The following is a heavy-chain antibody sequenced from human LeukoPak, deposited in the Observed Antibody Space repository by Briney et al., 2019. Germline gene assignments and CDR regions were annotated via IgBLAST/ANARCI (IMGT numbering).Heavy chain of an antibody. CDR2: INAGNGNT. CDR3: ARGIAVAGNYFDD. V-gene: IGHV1-3*01. CDR1: GYTFTSYT. J-gene: IGHJ4*02. Sequence: GASVKVSCKASGYTFTSYTMHWVRQAPGQRLEWMGWINAGNGNTKYSQKFQGRVTITRDTSASTAYMELSSLRSEDTAVYYCARGIAVAGNYFDDWGQGTLVTVSS. D-gene: IGHD6-19*01.